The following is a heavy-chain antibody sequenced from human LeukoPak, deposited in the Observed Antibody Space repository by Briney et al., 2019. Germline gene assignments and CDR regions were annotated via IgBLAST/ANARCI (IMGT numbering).Heavy chain of an antibody. V-gene: IGHV4-59*01. J-gene: IGHJ4*02. CDR2: IYYSGST. Sequence: SETLSLTCAVYGGSFSGYYWSWIRQPPGKGLEWIGYIYYSGSTNYNPSLKSRVTISVDTSKNQFSLKLSSVTAADTAVYYCARGVAAAGTLYYFDYWGQGTLVTVSS. CDR1: GGSFSGYY. CDR3: ARGVAAAGTLYYFDY. D-gene: IGHD6-13*01.